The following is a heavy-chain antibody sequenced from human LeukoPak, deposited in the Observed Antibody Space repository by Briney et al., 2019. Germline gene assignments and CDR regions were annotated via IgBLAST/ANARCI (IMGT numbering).Heavy chain of an antibody. CDR2: IRDKPYGEAT. CDR3: ARGGASRFDL. CDR1: GFNFGEYT. D-gene: IGHD3-10*01. J-gene: IGHJ4*02. V-gene: IGHV3-49*04. Sequence: PGGSLRLSCIASGFNFGEYTMSWVRQAPGKGLEWVGFIRDKPYGEATKYAASVKGRFTFSRDDSKSIVSLQMSSLIIEDTAVYYCARGGASRFDLWGQGTLVIVSS.